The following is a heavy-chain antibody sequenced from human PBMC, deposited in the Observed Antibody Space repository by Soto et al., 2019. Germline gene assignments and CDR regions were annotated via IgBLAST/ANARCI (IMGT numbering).Heavy chain of an antibody. V-gene: IGHV3-21*01. CDR3: ARDLYDDSSGWYVPSFAAISDY. CDR2: ISSSSSYI. Sequence: GGSLRLSCAASGFTFSSYSMNWVRQAPGKGLEWVSSISSSSSYIYYADSVKGRFTISRDNAKNSLYLQMNSLRAEDTAVYYCARDLYDDSSGWYVPSFAAISDYWGQGTLVTVSS. CDR1: GFTFSSYS. D-gene: IGHD6-19*01. J-gene: IGHJ4*02.